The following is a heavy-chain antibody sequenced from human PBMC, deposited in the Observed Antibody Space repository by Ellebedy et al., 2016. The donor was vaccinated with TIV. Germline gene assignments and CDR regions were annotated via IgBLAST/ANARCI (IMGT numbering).Heavy chain of an antibody. V-gene: IGHV4-39*02. CDR3: ARENGP. D-gene: IGHD2-8*01. CDR1: GASISSSSFH. J-gene: IGHJ5*02. Sequence: SETLSLXCSVSGASISSSSFHWGWVRQSPGKGLEWIGSIHYNGRSNNYTPSLKSRVSISVDTSKNQFSLKLSSVTAADTAVYYCARENGPWGQGTLVTVSS. CDR2: IHYNGRSN.